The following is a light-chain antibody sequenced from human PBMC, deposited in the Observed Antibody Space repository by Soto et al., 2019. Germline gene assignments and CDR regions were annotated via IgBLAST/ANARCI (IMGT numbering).Light chain of an antibody. CDR3: QQYAGAPWT. Sequence: EIVLTQSPGTLSVSPGERAALSCKASQSVTSNYLAWYQQRPGQAPRLLIYAANRRATGSPDRLTGSGSGTDFNLTISSLEPEDSALYYCQQYAGAPWTFGQGTRVESK. V-gene: IGKV3-20*01. CDR2: AAN. CDR1: QSVTSNY. J-gene: IGKJ1*01.